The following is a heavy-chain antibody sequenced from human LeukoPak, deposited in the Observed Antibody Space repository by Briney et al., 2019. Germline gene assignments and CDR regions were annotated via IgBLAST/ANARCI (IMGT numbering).Heavy chain of an antibody. CDR3: ARDLGDGYTIDC. V-gene: IGHV3-21*01. CDR1: GFTFSSYS. D-gene: IGHD5-24*01. J-gene: IGHJ4*02. Sequence: GGSLTLYCAASGFTFSSYSMNWVRRAPGKGLEWVSSISSSSSYIYYADSVKGRFTISRDNAKNSLYLQMNSLRAEDTAVYYCARDLGDGYTIDCWGQGTLVSVSS. CDR2: ISSSSSYI.